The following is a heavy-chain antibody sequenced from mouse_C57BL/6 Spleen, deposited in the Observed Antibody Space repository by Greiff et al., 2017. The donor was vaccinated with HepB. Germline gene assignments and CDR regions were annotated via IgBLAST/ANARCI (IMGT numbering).Heavy chain of an antibody. V-gene: IGHV1-15*01. CDR3: TRWGDTHY. D-gene: IGHD5-1-1*01. J-gene: IGHJ2*01. CDR2: IDPETGGT. CDR1: GYTFTDYE. Sequence: SGAELVRPGASVTLSCKASGYTFTDYEMHWVKQTPVHGLEWIGAIDPETGGTAYNQKFKGKAILTADKSSSTAYMELRSLTSEDSAVYYCTRWGDTHYWGQGTTLTVSS.